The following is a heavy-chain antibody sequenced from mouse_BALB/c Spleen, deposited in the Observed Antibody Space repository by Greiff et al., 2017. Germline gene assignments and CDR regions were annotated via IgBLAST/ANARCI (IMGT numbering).Heavy chain of an antibody. V-gene: IGHV1S137*01. CDR3: ARSSSPLDY. J-gene: IGHJ2*01. D-gene: IGHD1-1*01. CDR2: ISTYYGDA. CDR1: GYTFTDYA. Sequence: VQLQQSGAELVRPGVSVKISCKGSGYTFTDYAMHWVKQSHAKSLEWIGVISTYYGDARYNQKFKGKATMTVDKSSSTAYMELARLTSEDSAIYYCARSSSPLDYWGQGTTLTVSS.